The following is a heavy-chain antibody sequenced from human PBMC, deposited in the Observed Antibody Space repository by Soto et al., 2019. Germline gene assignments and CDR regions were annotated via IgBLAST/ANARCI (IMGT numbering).Heavy chain of an antibody. V-gene: IGHV1-69*18. D-gene: IGHD3-3*01. CDR3: ARDAPLRNGIDV. J-gene: IGHJ6*02. CDR1: VGTFSDYA. Sequence: QVLLVQSGAEVRKPGSSVKVSCKPSVGTFSDYAFSWVRQAPGQGLEWMGNIIPMYGRRNYAQKYQGRVTISADESTTPVYVEMRGLSCEDTAVYCGARDAPLRNGIDVWGQGTTVTVSS. CDR2: IIPMYGRR.